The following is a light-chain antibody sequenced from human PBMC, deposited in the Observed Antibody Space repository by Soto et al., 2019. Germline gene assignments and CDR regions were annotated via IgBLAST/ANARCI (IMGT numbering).Light chain of an antibody. CDR2: GAS. CDR3: QQYGSSSWT. J-gene: IGKJ1*01. CDR1: QSISSSY. Sequence: EIVYTQSPGSLSLSPGKRATFPCRPSQSISSSYLAWYQQRPGQAPRLLIYGASSRATGIPDRFSGSGSGTEFTLTISRLEPEDFAVYYCQQYGSSSWTFGQGTKVDI. V-gene: IGKV3-20*01.